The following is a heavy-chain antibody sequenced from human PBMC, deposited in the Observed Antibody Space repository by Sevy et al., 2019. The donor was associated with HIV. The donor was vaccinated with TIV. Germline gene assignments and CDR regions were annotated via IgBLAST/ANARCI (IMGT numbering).Heavy chain of an antibody. J-gene: IGHJ5*02. Sequence: ASVKVSCKASGYTFTGYYMHWVRQAPGQGLEWMGWINPNSGGTNYAQKFQGRVTMTRDTSISTAYMELSRLRSDDTAVYYCARPITMVRGVIIKDRWFDPWGQGTLVTVSS. D-gene: IGHD3-10*01. CDR3: ARPITMVRGVIIKDRWFDP. V-gene: IGHV1-2*02. CDR1: GYTFTGYY. CDR2: INPNSGGT.